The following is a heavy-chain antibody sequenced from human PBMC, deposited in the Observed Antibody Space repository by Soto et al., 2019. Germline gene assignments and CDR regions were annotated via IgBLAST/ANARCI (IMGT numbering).Heavy chain of an antibody. D-gene: IGHD2-2*01. CDR3: ARDSSTTNPV. CDR2: MNPNSGNT. Sequence: QVQLVQSGAEVRRPGTSVMVSCKTSGYTFTDYDINWVRQDTGQGLEWMGWMNPNSGNTGYAQKFQGRVSITRNTATSTAYMELSSLRSDDTAIYYCARDSSTTNPVWGQGTMVTVSS. CDR1: GYTFTDYD. J-gene: IGHJ3*01. V-gene: IGHV1-8*01.